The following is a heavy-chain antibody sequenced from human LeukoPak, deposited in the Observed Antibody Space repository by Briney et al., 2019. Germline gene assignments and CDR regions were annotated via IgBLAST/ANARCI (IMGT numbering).Heavy chain of an antibody. J-gene: IGHJ4*02. CDR2: IIPIFGTA. CDR1: GGTFSSYA. V-gene: IGHV1-69*13. D-gene: IGHD6-13*01. CDR3: ARESRSWQPNLDY. Sequence: GASVKVSCKASGGTFSSYAISWVRQAPGQGLEWMGGIIPIFGTANYAQKFQGRVTITADESTSTAYMELSSLRSEDTAVYYCARESRSWQPNLDYWGQGTLVTVSS.